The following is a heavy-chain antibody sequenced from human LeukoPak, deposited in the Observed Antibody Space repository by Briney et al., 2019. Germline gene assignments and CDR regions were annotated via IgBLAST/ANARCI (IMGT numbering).Heavy chain of an antibody. CDR2: IKQDGSEK. D-gene: IGHD2-15*01. V-gene: IGHV3-7*01. CDR3: AVAAMAIGAFDI. J-gene: IGHJ3*02. CDR1: GFSFNNYA. Sequence: GGSLRLSCRASGFSFNNYAMSWVRQAPVKGLEWVANIKQDGSEKYYVDSVKGRFTISRDNAKNSLYLQMNSLRAEDTAVYYCAVAAMAIGAFDIWGQGTMVTVSS.